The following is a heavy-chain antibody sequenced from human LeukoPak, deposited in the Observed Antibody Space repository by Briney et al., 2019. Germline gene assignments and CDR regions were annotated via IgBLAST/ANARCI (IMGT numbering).Heavy chain of an antibody. J-gene: IGHJ4*02. CDR2: ISSGSSYT. D-gene: IGHD3-10*01. Sequence: AGGSLRLSCAASGFTFSDYYMSWIRQAPGKGLEWVSYISSGSSYTNYADSVKSRFTISRDNAKSALYLQMNSLRAEDTAVYYCARARGPDYWGQGTLVTVSS. CDR1: GFTFSDYY. CDR3: ARARGPDY. V-gene: IGHV3-11*03.